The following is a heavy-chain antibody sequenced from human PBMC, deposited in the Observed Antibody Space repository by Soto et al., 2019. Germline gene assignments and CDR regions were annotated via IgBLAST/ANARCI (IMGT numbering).Heavy chain of an antibody. Sequence: PGGSLRLSCAASGFTFSSYGMHWVRQAPGKGLEWVAVISYDGSNKYYADSVKGRFTISRDNSKNTLYLQMNSLTSEDTAVYYCATAPLRDYMGAPYYFDYWGQGSLVTVSS. V-gene: IGHV3-30*03. D-gene: IGHD4-17*01. CDR1: GFTFSSYG. CDR2: ISYDGSNK. CDR3: ATAPLRDYMGAPYYFDY. J-gene: IGHJ4*02.